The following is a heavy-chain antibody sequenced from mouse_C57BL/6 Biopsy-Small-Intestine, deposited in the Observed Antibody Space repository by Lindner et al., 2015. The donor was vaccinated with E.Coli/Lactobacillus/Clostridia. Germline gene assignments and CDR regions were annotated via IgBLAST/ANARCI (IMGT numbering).Heavy chain of an antibody. V-gene: IGHV5-17*01. CDR3: ANRGRDYYAMDY. CDR2: ISSGSSTI. D-gene: IGHD3-3*01. CDR1: GFTFSDYG. Sequence: VQLQESGGGLVKPGGSLKLSCAASGFTFSDYGMHWVRQAPEKGLEWVAYISSGSSTIYYADTVKGRFIISRDNAKNTLFLQMTSLRSEDTAMYYCANRGRDYYAMDYWGQGTSVTVSS. J-gene: IGHJ4*01.